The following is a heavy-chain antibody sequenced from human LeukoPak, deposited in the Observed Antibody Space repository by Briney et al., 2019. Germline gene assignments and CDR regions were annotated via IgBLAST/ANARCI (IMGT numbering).Heavy chain of an antibody. V-gene: IGHV4-34*01. D-gene: IGHD3-22*01. CDR2: INHGGRT. CDR3: ARSHYYDSSGSHNNWFDP. CDR1: RGSFSGYY. J-gene: IGHJ5*02. Sequence: PSETLSLTCAVYRGSFSGYYWSWIRQPPGQGLEWIGEINHGGRTNYNPPLKSRVSISVDPSKKQFSLKLSSVTAADTATYYCARSHYYDSSGSHNNWFDPWGQGTLVTVSS.